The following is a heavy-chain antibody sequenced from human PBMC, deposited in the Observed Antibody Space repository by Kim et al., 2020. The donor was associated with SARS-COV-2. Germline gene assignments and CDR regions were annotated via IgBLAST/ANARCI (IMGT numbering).Heavy chain of an antibody. J-gene: IGHJ4*02. V-gene: IGHV3-15*01. D-gene: IGHD5-18*01. CDR3: TTDKVRRGYTLYYFDY. Sequence: PVKGRCTISRDDSKNTLYLQMNSLKTEDTAVYYCTTDKVRRGYTLYYFDYWGQGTLVTVSS.